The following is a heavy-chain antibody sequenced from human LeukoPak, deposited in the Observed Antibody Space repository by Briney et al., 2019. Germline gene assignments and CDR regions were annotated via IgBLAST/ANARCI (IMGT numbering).Heavy chain of an antibody. J-gene: IGHJ4*02. D-gene: IGHD5-12*01. CDR2: ISAYNGNT. V-gene: IGHV1-18*01. CDR3: ARDTITIYSGYDPFDY. CDR1: GYTFTSYG. Sequence: ASVKVSCKASGYTFTSYGICWVRQAPGQGLEWMGWISAYNGNTNYAQKLQGRVTMTTDTSTSTAYMELRSLRSDDTAVYYCARDTITIYSGYDPFDYWGQGTLVTVSS.